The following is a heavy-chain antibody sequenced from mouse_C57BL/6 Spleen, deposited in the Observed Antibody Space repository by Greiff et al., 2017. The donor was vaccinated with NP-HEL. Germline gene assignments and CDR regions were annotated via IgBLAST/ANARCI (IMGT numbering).Heavy chain of an antibody. CDR3: ARGEDSYFDY. Sequence: VQLQQSGPELVKPGASVKISCKASGYTFTDYYMNWVKQSHGKSLEWIGDINPNNGGTSYNQKFKGKATLTVDKSSSTAYMELRSLTSEDSAVYYCARGEDSYFDYWGQGTTLTVSS. CDR1: GYTFTDYY. V-gene: IGHV1-26*01. CDR2: INPNNGGT. J-gene: IGHJ2*01.